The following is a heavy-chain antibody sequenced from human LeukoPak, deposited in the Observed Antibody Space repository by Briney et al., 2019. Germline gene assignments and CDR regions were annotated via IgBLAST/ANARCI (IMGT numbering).Heavy chain of an antibody. V-gene: IGHV4-59*11. D-gene: IGHD4-17*01. CDR2: VYYNGLT. J-gene: IGHJ4*02. CDR1: GGSISPHY. CDR3: TRERSTVTFDY. Sequence: PSETLSLTCTVSGGSISPHYWTWIRQTPGKGLEWIGYVYYNGLTSYNASLRSRLILSVDTARNQFSLKLTSVTAADTAVYYCTRERSTVTFDYWGQGTLVTVSS.